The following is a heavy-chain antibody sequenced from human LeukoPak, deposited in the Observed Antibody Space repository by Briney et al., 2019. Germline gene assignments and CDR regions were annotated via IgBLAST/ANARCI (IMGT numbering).Heavy chain of an antibody. D-gene: IGHD5-12*01. V-gene: IGHV3-23*01. CDR1: GFTFSSYA. Sequence: GGSLRLSCAASGFTFSSYAMSWVRQAPGKGLEWVSAISGSGGGTYYADSVKGRFTISRDNSKNTLYLQMNSLRAEDTAVYYCAKGTHSGYDYFDYWGQGTLVTVSS. CDR3: AKGTHSGYDYFDY. CDR2: ISGSGGGT. J-gene: IGHJ4*02.